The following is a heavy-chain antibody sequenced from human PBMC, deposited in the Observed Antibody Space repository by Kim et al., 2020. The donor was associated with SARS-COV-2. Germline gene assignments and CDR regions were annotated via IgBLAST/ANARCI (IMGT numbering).Heavy chain of an antibody. J-gene: IGHJ4*02. V-gene: IGHV3-21*01. Sequence: SNIYSADSVKGRFTISRDNAKNALYLQMNSLRAEDTAVYYCARRADSGYSWGQGTLVTVSS. CDR3: ARRADSGYS. D-gene: IGHD5-12*01. CDR2: SNI.